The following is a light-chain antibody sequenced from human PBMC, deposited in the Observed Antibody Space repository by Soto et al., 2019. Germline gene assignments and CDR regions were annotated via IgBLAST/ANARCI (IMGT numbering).Light chain of an antibody. CDR3: QQHKKWYS. CDR2: GAS. V-gene: IGKV3-15*01. Sequence: IVMTQSPATLSVSPGERATLSCRASQSVGSNLVWYQQQPGQAPRLLIYGASTRATGIPARFSGSGSGTEFTLTISSLQSEDFAVYYCQQHKKWYSFGQGTKLEI. J-gene: IGKJ2*03. CDR1: QSVGSN.